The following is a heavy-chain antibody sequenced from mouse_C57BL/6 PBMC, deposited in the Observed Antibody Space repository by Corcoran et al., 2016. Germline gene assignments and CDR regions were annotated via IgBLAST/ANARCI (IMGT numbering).Heavy chain of an antibody. Sequence: EVQLQQSGPELVKPGASVKISCKASGYTFTDYYMNWVKQSHGKSLEWIGDINPNNGGTSYNQKFKGKATLTVDKSSSTAYMELRSLTSEDSAVYYCARSGEYACYAMDYWGQGTSVTVSS. V-gene: IGHV1-26*01. D-gene: IGHD2-14*01. CDR3: ARSGEYACYAMDY. CDR1: GYTFTDYY. CDR2: INPNNGGT. J-gene: IGHJ4*01.